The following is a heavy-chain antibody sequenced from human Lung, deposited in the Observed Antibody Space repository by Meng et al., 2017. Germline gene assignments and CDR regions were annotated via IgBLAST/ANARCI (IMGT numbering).Heavy chain of an antibody. Sequence: QGALKPGGAGLLKPSETLSLPCVVSGGSFSDYYWSWIRQPPGKGLEWIGEINHSGSTNYNPSLESRATISVDTSQNNLSLKLSSVTAADSAVYYCARGPTTMAHDFDYWGQGTLVTVSS. V-gene: IGHV4-34*01. D-gene: IGHD4-11*01. CDR1: GGSFSDYY. CDR3: ARGPTTMAHDFDY. CDR2: INHSGST. J-gene: IGHJ4*02.